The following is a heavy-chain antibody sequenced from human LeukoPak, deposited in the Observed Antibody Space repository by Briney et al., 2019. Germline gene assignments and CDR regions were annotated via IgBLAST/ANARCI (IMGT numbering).Heavy chain of an antibody. Sequence: PSETLSLTCTVSGDSIINYYWSWIRQPAGKGLEWIGRIYTSGSTNYNPSLKSRVTMSVDTSKNQFSLKLSSVTAADTAVYYFARSGYYYDSSAYYSDYWGQGTLVTVSS. CDR1: GDSIINYY. V-gene: IGHV4-4*07. CDR2: IYTSGST. D-gene: IGHD3-22*01. CDR3: ARSGYYYDSSAYYSDY. J-gene: IGHJ4*02.